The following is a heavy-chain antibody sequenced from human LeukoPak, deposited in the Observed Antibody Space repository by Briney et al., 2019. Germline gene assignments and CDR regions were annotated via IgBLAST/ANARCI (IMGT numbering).Heavy chain of an antibody. J-gene: IGHJ5*02. Sequence: GGSLRLSCAASGFTFSSYAMSWVRQAPGKGLEWVSAISGSGGSTYYTDSVKGRFTISRDNSKNTLYLQMNSLRAEDTAVYYCAKDSVGILRFLEWFDPWGQGTLATVSS. CDR2: ISGSGGST. CDR3: AKDSVGILRFLEWFDP. D-gene: IGHD3-3*01. CDR1: GFTFSSYA. V-gene: IGHV3-23*01.